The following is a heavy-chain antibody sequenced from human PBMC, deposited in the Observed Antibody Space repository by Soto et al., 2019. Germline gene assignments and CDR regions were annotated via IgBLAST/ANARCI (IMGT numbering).Heavy chain of an antibody. CDR1: GFPFSSYN. V-gene: IGHV3-48*02. CDR2: ISSSSDTK. J-gene: IGHJ3*02. Sequence: VQLVESGGGLVQPGGSLRLSCAASGFPFSSYNMNWVRQAPGKGLEWVSYISSSSDTKYYADSVKGRFTISRDNAKNSLFLQMNSLRDKDTAVYYCSGTFDIWGQGTMVTVSS. CDR3: SGTFDI.